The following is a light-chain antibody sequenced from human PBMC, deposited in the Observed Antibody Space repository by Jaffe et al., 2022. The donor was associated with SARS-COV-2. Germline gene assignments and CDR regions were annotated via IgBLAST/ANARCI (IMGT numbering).Light chain of an antibody. CDR3: QQYSNWPPIT. J-gene: IGKJ5*01. CDR1: RSVDSS. CDR2: GSS. Sequence: ETVMTQSPATLSVSPGEGATLTCRASRSVDSSLAWYQQKPGQAPRLLIYGSSTRAPGIPARFSGSGSGTEFTLTISSLQSEDSAVYFCQQYSNWPPITFGQGTRLEIK. V-gene: IGKV3-15*01.